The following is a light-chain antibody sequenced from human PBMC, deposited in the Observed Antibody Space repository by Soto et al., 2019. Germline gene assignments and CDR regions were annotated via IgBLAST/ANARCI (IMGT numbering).Light chain of an antibody. J-gene: IGKJ4*01. CDR3: QKYKSAPSLA. CDR2: AAS. V-gene: IGKV1-27*01. CDR1: QGISNF. Sequence: DIQMTQSPSSRSASVGDRVTITCRASQGISNFLAWYQHKPGKVPKLLIYAASTLQLGVPSRFSGSGSGTDFTLTISSLQPEDVATYYCQKYKSAPSLAFGGGTKVEIK.